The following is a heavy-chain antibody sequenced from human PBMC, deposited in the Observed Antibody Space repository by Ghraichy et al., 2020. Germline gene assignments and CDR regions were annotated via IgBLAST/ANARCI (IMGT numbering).Heavy chain of an antibody. CDR3: ARDCGAEGDGAAQTEFSTYDY. CDR2: INPSGGST. D-gene: IGHD6-6*01. V-gene: IGHV1-46*01. J-gene: IGHJ4*02. CDR1: GYTFTSYY. Sequence: ASVKVSCKASGYTFTSYYMHWVRQAPGQGLEWMGIINPSGGSTSYAQKFQGRVTMTRDTSTSTVYMELSSLRSEDTAVYYCARDCGAEGDGAAQTEFSTYDYWGQGTLVTVSS.